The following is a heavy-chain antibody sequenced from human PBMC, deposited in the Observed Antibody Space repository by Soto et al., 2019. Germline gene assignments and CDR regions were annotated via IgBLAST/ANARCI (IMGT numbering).Heavy chain of an antibody. CDR3: AREVYDYGDNNWFDP. D-gene: IGHD4-17*01. Sequence: EVQLVESGGGLVKPGGSLRLSCAASGFTFSSYSMNWVRQAPGKGLEWVSSISSSSSYIYYADSVKGRFTISRDNAKNSLYLQMNSLRAEDTAVYYCAREVYDYGDNNWFDPWGQGTLVTVSS. CDR2: ISSSSSYI. J-gene: IGHJ5*02. V-gene: IGHV3-21*01. CDR1: GFTFSSYS.